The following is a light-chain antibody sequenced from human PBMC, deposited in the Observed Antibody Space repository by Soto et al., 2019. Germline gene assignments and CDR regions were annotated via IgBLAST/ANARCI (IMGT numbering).Light chain of an antibody. J-gene: IGKJ2*01. Sequence: EIVMTQSPATLSVSPGGRATLSCRASQSVSSYSAWYQQRPGQPPRLLIYGASTRATGIPARFSGSGSGTEFSLTISSLQSEDFAVYYCQQYNTWPPKYTFGQGTKLEIK. V-gene: IGKV3-15*01. CDR2: GAS. CDR3: QQYNTWPPKYT. CDR1: QSVSSY.